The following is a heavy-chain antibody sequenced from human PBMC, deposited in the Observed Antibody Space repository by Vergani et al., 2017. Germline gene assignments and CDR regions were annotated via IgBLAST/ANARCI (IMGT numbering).Heavy chain of an antibody. D-gene: IGHD4-11*01. CDR1: GWSFTSYH. V-gene: IGHV4-34*01. CDR2: IDHTGRP. J-gene: IGHJ6*03. Sequence: QVQLQQWGGGLLKPSETLSLTCVVNGWSFTSYHWTWIRQSPGEGLEWVGDIDHTGRPDYNPSLKRRLTMSVDKSRNQFSLTLNSVTATDTAIYFCARVNTETNGHLYYYYYMDVCGQGTAVTV. CDR3: ARVNTETNGHLYYYYYMDV.